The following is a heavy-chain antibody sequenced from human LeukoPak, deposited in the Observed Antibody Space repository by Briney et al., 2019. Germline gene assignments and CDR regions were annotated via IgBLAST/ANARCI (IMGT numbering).Heavy chain of an antibody. CDR1: EFAFSDFY. CDR3: ASGKAATIAFDY. Sequence: PGGSLRLSCGASEFAFSDFYMTWIRQAPGKGLEWVSYISSSSSHTNYADSVKGRFTISRDNAKNSLYLQMNSLRAEDTAVYYCASGKAATIAFDYWGQGTLVTVSS. CDR2: ISSSSSHT. V-gene: IGHV3-11*06. J-gene: IGHJ4*02. D-gene: IGHD5-24*01.